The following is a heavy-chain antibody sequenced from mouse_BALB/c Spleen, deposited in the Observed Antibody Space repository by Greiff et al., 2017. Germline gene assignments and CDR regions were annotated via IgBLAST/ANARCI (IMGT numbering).Heavy chain of an antibody. CDR2: INSNGGST. CDR1: GFTFSSYG. D-gene: IGHD1-1*01. Sequence: EVQLQESGGGLVQPGGSLKLSCAASGFTFSSYGMSWVRQTPDKRLELVATINSNGGSTYYPDSVKGRFTISRDNAKNTLYLQMSSLKSEDTAMYYCARDGYGRDWYFDVWGAGTTVTVSS. V-gene: IGHV5-6-3*01. CDR3: ARDGYGRDWYFDV. J-gene: IGHJ1*01.